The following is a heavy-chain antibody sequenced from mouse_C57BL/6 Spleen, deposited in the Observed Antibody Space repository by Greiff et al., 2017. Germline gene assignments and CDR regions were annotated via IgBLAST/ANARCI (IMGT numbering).Heavy chain of an antibody. CDR1: GYSITSGYY. V-gene: IGHV3-6*01. CDR2: ISYDGSN. CDR3: ARNPAAMDY. J-gene: IGHJ4*01. Sequence: VQLKESGPGLVKPSQSLSLTCSVTGYSITSGYYWNWIRQFPGNKLEWMGYISYDGSNNYNPSLKNRISITRDTSKNQFFLKLNSVTTEDTATYYCARNPAAMDYWGQGTSVTVSS.